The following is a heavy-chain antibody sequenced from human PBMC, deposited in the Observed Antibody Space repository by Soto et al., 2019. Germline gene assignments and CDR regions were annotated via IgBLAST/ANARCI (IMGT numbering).Heavy chain of an antibody. V-gene: IGHV3-7*04. CDR3: ARDRGSGFYGQDYWRLYV. CDR1: GFSFSTYW. D-gene: IGHD6-19*01. CDR2: IKQDGSET. J-gene: IGHJ6*02. Sequence: EVQLVESGGGLVQPGGSLRLSCAASGFSFSTYWMSWVRQAPGTGLEWVANIKQDGSETFYVDSLKGRFTISRDNAQNSLHLQMNSLRAEDTAVYYCARDRGSGFYGQDYWRLYVWGQGTTVTVSS.